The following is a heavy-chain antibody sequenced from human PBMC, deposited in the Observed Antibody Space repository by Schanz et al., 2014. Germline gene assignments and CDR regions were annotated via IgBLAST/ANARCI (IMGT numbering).Heavy chain of an antibody. J-gene: IGHJ3*02. V-gene: IGHV3-23*01. D-gene: IGHD3-10*01. CDR3: AKGRFGELSAFDI. Sequence: EVQLLESGGGLVQPGGSLRLSCAASGFTFSSYAMTWVRQAPGMGLEWVSAISGSGGSTYYADSVKGRFTISRDNSKNTLYLQMNSLRAEDTAVYYCAKGRFGELSAFDIWGQGTMVNVSS. CDR1: GFTFSSYA. CDR2: ISGSGGST.